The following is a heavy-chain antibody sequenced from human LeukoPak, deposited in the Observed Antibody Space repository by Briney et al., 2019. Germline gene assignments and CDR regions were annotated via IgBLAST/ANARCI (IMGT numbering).Heavy chain of an antibody. D-gene: IGHD6-6*01. CDR3: ARAEYSSSSVAFAT. Sequence: SQTLSLTCAISGDSVSSNNAAWIWVRQSPSRGLEWLGRTYYRSKWYNDYAVSVQSRITINPDTSKNQFSLQLNSVTPEDTAVYYCARAEYSSSSVAFATWGQGTLVTVSS. V-gene: IGHV6-1*01. CDR1: GDSVSSNNAA. J-gene: IGHJ5*02. CDR2: TYYRSKWYN.